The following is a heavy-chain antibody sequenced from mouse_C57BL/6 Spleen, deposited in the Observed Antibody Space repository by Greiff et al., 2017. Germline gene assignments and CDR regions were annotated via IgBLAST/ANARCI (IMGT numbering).Heavy chain of an antibody. CDR2: IDPENGDT. V-gene: IGHV14-4*01. Sequence: VQLQQSGAELVRPGASVKLSCTASGFNIKDDYMHWVKQRPEQGLEWIGWIDPENGDTEYASKFQGKATITADTSSNTAYLQLRSLTSEDTAVYYCTATVVASMDYWGQGTSVTVSS. J-gene: IGHJ4*01. CDR3: TATVVASMDY. D-gene: IGHD1-1*01. CDR1: GFNIKDDY.